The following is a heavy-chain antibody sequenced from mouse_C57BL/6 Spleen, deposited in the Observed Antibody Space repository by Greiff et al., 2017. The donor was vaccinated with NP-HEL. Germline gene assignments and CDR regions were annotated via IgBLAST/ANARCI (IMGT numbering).Heavy chain of an antibody. CDR2: INPSSGYT. D-gene: IGHD2-3*01. V-gene: IGHV1-4*01. J-gene: IGHJ2*01. CDR1: GYTFTSYT. Sequence: QVHVKQSGAELARPGASVKMSCKASGYTFTSYTMHWVKQRPGQGLEWIGYINPSSGYTKYNQKFKDKATLTADKSSSTAYMQLSSLTSEDSAVYYCAIILPSSYFDYWGQGTTLTVSS. CDR3: AIILPSSYFDY.